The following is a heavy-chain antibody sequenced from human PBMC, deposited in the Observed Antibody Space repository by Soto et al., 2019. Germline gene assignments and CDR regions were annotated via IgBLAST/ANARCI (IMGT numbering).Heavy chain of an antibody. V-gene: IGHV1-3*01. J-gene: IGHJ4*02. CDR2: INAGNGNT. CDR1: GYTFTGFS. CDR3: GRSIAAAGDFDY. Sequence: ASVKVSCKAAGYTFTGFSLHWVRQAPGQRLECMGWINAGNGNTKYSQKFQGRVTITRDTSASTAYMELRSLRSEDAAAYYCGRSIAAAGDFDYWGQVTLVTVSS. D-gene: IGHD6-13*01.